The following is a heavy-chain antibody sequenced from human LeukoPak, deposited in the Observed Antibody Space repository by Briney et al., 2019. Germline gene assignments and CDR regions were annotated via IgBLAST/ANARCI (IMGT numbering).Heavy chain of an antibody. CDR1: GGSFSGYY. D-gene: IGHD2-15*01. CDR3: ARLGYCSGGSCNSYFQH. CDR2: IKYTGST. J-gene: IGHJ1*01. V-gene: IGHV4-34*01. Sequence: PSETLSLTCAVYGGSFSGYYWSWIRLSPVKGLEWIGEIKYTGSTNYNPSVKSRVTISGDTSKNQFSLHLSSVTAADTAVYYCARLGYCSGGSCNSYFQHWGQGTLVTVSS.